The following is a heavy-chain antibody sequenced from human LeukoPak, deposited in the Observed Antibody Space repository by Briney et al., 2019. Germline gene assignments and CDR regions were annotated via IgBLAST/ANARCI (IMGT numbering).Heavy chain of an antibody. CDR2: ISSSSSYI. J-gene: IGHJ4*02. Sequence: GGSLSLSCAASGFTFSSYSMNWVRQAPGKGLEWVSSISSSSSYIYYADSVKGRFTISRDNAKNSLYLQMNSLRAEDTAVYYCARDKEVGYDSSGYPYYFDYWGQGTLVTVSS. D-gene: IGHD3-22*01. CDR1: GFTFSSYS. CDR3: ARDKEVGYDSSGYPYYFDY. V-gene: IGHV3-21*01.